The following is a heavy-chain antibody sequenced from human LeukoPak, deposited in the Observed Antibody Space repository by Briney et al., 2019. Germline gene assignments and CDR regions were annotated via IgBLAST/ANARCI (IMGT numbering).Heavy chain of an antibody. CDR3: ARTSNYDFWSGYYKDNWFDP. CDR2: IYYSGST. Sequence: SETLSLTCTVSGGPISSYYWSWIRQPPGKGLEWIGYIYYSGSTNYNPSLKSRVAISVDTSKNQFSLKLSSVTAADTAVYYCARTSNYDFWSGYYKDNWFDPWGQGTLVTVSP. J-gene: IGHJ5*02. V-gene: IGHV4-59*01. CDR1: GGPISSYY. D-gene: IGHD3-3*01.